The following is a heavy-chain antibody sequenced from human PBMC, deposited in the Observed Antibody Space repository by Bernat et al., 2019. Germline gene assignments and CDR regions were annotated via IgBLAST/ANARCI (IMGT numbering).Heavy chain of an antibody. V-gene: IGHV3-11*05. J-gene: IGHJ6*03. CDR2: ISDSSSYT. CDR3: ARGTSTSAPYMDV. Sequence: QVQLVESGGGLAKPGGSLRLSCAASGFTFSDYYMSWIRQAPGKGLEWISYISDSSSYTNYADSVKGRFTISRDTAKNSLYLQMNSLRAEDTAVYYCARGTSTSAPYMDVWGKGTTVTVSS. CDR1: GFTFSDYY.